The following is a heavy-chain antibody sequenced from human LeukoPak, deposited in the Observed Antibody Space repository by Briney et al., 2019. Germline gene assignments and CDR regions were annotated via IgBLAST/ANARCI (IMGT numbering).Heavy chain of an antibody. V-gene: IGHV4-34*01. J-gene: IGHJ4*02. CDR3: AGEGDPVGLPSR. Sequence: SETLSLTCAVYGGSFSGYYWSWIRRPPGKGLEWIGEINHSGSTNYNPSLKSRVTISVDTSKNQFSLKLSSVTAADTAVYYCAGEGDPVGLPSRWGQGTLVTVSP. CDR2: INHSGST. D-gene: IGHD1-26*01. CDR1: GGSFSGYY.